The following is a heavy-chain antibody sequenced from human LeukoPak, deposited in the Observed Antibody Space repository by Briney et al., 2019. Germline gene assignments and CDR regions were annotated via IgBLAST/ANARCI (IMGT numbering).Heavy chain of an antibody. Sequence: GGSLRLSCAASGFTFSSYGMHWVRQAPGKGLEWVAVIWFDGSNKYYADSVKGRFTISRDNSKNTLYLQMNSLRAEDTAVYYCAKGSQYQLQYYFDYWGQGTLVTVSS. D-gene: IGHD2-2*01. V-gene: IGHV3-33*06. CDR1: GFTFSSYG. CDR2: IWFDGSNK. J-gene: IGHJ4*02. CDR3: AKGSQYQLQYYFDY.